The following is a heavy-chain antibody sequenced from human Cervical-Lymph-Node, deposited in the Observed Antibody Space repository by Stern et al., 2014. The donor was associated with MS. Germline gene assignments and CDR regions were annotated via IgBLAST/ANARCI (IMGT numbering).Heavy chain of an antibody. CDR3: AVAAAGTSWFDP. CDR2: ISVDNGNT. V-gene: IGHV1-18*01. Sequence: QVQLVQSGAEVRKPGASVKLSCKASGYTFTSYGISWGRQAPRQGLEWMGWISVDNGNTDYAQKFQGRVTMTADTSTDTAYMELRRLRSDETAVYYCAVAAAGTSWFDPWGQGTLVTVTS. J-gene: IGHJ5*02. CDR1: GYTFTSYG. D-gene: IGHD6-13*01.